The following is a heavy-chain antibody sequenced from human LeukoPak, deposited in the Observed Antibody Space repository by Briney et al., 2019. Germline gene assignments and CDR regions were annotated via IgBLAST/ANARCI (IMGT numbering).Heavy chain of an antibody. D-gene: IGHD3-3*01. CDR3: SRFGVVYYYYMDV. CDR2: INAYNGNT. J-gene: IGHJ6*03. V-gene: IGHV1-18*01. CDR1: GYTFTSYG. Sequence: ASVKVSCKASGYTFTSYGISWVRQAPGQGLEWMGWINAYNGNTNYAQKFQGRVTMSTDTSTTTAYMELRSLRSDDTAVCYCSRFGVVYYYYMDVWGKGTTATVSS.